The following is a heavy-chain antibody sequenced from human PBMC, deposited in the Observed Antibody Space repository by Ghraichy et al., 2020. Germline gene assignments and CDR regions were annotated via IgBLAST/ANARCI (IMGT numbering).Heavy chain of an antibody. D-gene: IGHD3-22*01. CDR2: TYSDGNT. CDR1: GLSVSGHY. Sequence: GGSLSLSCAASGLSVSGHYMSWVRQAPGKGLEWVSLTYSDGNTDYADSVKGRFTISRDSSKNTVYLQMSSLRAEDTAVYYCARDRMYDASGYYFYYYGRDVWRQGTTVTVSS. V-gene: IGHV3-66*01. J-gene: IGHJ6*02. CDR3: ARDRMYDASGYYFYYYGRDV.